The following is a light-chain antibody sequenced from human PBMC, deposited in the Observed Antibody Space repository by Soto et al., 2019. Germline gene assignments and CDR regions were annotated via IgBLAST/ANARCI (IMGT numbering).Light chain of an antibody. Sequence: QSALTQPASLSGSPGQSITISCTGTSSDIGAYDYVSWFQQHPGKAPKLMXXXXXXXPSGVSNRFSGSKSGNTAYLTISGLQAEDEADYYCCSYAGSYTYVFGTGTKVTV. V-gene: IGLV2-14*03. CDR2: XXX. CDR1: SSDIGAYDY. J-gene: IGLJ1*01. CDR3: CSYAGSYTYV.